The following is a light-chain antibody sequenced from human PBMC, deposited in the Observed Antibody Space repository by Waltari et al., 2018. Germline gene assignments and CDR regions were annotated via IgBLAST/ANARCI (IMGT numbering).Light chain of an antibody. J-gene: IGKJ1*01. CDR3: LQYNSYPWT. V-gene: IGKV1-5*03. CDR2: KAT. Sequence: DIQVTQPPSTLSASVGDRVTITCRASQRIVVWLAWYQQKPGKAPRVLIYKATYLESGVPSRFSGSASGTAFTLTISSLQADDFATYYCLQYNSYPWTFGQGTTVEIK. CDR1: QRIVVW.